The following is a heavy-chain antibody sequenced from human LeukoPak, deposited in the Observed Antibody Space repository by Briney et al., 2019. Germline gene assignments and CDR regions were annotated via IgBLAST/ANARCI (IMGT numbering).Heavy chain of an antibody. CDR1: GFTFSSYA. J-gene: IGHJ6*02. D-gene: IGHD2-21*01. V-gene: IGHV3-30-3*01. Sequence: PGGSLRLSCAASGFTFSSYAMHWVRQAPGKGLEWVAVISYDGSNKYYADSVKGRFTISRDNSKNTLYLQMNSLRAEDTAVYYCAGVHIRQSYYYYYGMDVWGQGTTVTVSS. CDR3: AGVHIRQSYYYYYGMDV. CDR2: ISYDGSNK.